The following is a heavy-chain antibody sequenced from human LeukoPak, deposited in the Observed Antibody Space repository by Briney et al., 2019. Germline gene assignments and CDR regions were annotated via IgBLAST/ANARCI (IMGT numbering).Heavy chain of an antibody. CDR3: ARVGGNLPWYYYYYYCMDV. Sequence: SETLSLTCTVSGGSISSYYWSWIRQPPGKGLEWIGYIYYSGSTNYNPSLKSRVTISVDTSKNQFSLKLSSVTAADTAVYYCARVGGNLPWYYYYYYCMDVWGQGTTVTVSS. J-gene: IGHJ6*02. D-gene: IGHD4-23*01. CDR2: IYYSGST. CDR1: GGSISSYY. V-gene: IGHV4-59*01.